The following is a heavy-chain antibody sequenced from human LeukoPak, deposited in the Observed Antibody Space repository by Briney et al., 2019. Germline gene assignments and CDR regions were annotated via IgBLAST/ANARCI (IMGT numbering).Heavy chain of an antibody. Sequence: GGSLRLSCAASGFTFSTFGMNWVRQAPGKGLEWVSTIEVGGAITHYAASVKGRFTISRDNFKNTLYLQMNSLRVEDSAVYYCAKDLLYGGNSPVDSWGQGTLVTVSS. CDR1: GFTFSTFG. D-gene: IGHD4-23*01. J-gene: IGHJ4*02. CDR3: AKDLLYGGNSPVDS. CDR2: IEVGGAIT. V-gene: IGHV3-23*01.